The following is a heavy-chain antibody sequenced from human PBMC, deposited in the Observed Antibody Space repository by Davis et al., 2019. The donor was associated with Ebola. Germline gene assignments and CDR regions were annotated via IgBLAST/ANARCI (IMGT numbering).Heavy chain of an antibody. CDR1: GYSFTSYW. CDR2: IFPDDSDT. D-gene: IGHD2-2*01. V-gene: IGHV5-51*01. CDR3: TRQGPTSWDS. Sequence: GESLKISCQGSGYSFTSYWIGWVRQMPGKGLEWMGFIFPDDSDTTYSPSFQGQVTFSVDRSIRTAYLQWNSLKASDTAIYYCTRQGPTSWDSWGQGTLVTVSS. J-gene: IGHJ4*02.